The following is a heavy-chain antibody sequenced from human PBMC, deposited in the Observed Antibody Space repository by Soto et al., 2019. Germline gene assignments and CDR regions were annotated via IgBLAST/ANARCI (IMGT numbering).Heavy chain of an antibody. D-gene: IGHD5-12*01. Sequence: PSETLSLTCTASGGSISSSSYYWGWIRQPPGKGLEWIGYIYHSGSTYYNPSLKSRVTISVDTSKNQFSLKLSSVTAADTAVYYCARAKDIVATTSWYFDYWGQGTLVTVSS. J-gene: IGHJ4*02. CDR3: ARAKDIVATTSWYFDY. CDR2: IYHSGST. CDR1: GGSISSSSYY. V-gene: IGHV4-39*07.